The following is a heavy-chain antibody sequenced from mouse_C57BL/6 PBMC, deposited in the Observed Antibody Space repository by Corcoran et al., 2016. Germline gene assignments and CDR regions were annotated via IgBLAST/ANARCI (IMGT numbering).Heavy chain of an antibody. CDR1: GYTFTDYY. V-gene: IGHV1-26*01. CDR2: INPNNGGT. J-gene: IGHJ1*03. CDR3: ARFDYLDV. Sequence: EVQLQQSGPELVKPGASVKISCKASGYTFTDYYMNWVKQSHGKSLEWIGDINPNNGGTSYNQKFKGKATLTVDKSSSTAYMELRSLTSEDSAVYYCARFDYLDVWGTGTTVTVSS.